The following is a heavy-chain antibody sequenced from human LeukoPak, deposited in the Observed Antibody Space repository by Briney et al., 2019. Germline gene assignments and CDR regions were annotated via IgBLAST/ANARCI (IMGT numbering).Heavy chain of an antibody. CDR3: ASPNYYGSGSYFNY. J-gene: IGHJ4*02. V-gene: IGHV3-21*01. D-gene: IGHD3-10*01. CDR1: GFRFSSYS. CDR2: ISSSSIYI. Sequence: GGSLRLSCAASGFRFSSYSMNWVRQAPGKGLEWVSSISSSSIYIYYADSLKGRFTVSRDNAKNSLYLQMNSLRAEDTAVYYCASPNYYGSGSYFNYWGQGTLVTVSS.